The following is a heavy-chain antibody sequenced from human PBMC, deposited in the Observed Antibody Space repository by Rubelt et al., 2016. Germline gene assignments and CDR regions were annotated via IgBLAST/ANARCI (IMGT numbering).Heavy chain of an antibody. CDR1: GYTLTELS. V-gene: IGHV1-24*01. CDR3: ATFGGSYYSLWGVDY. D-gene: IGHD1-26*01. CDR2: FDPEDGET. Sequence: QVQLVQSGAEVKKPGASVKVSCKVSGYTLTELSMHWARQAPGKGLEWMGGFDPEDGETIYAQKFQCRGTMTEDTSTDTAYMERSSLRAEDTAVYYCATFGGSYYSLWGVDYWGQGTLVTVSS. J-gene: IGHJ4*02.